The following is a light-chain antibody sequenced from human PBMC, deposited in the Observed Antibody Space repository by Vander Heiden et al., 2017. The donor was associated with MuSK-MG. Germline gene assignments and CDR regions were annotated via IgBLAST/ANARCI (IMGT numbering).Light chain of an antibody. Sequence: IVLTQSPGTLSLSPGERATLSCRASQSVSSNYLVWYQQKPGQAPRLLIYGASSRATGIPDRFSGSGSGTDFTLTISRLESEDFAVYYCQHYGSSRWTFGQGTKVEIK. CDR2: GAS. CDR1: QSVSSNY. V-gene: IGKV3-20*01. J-gene: IGKJ1*01. CDR3: QHYGSSRWT.